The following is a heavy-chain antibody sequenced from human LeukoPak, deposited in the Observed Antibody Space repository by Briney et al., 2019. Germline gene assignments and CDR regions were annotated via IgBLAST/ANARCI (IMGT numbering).Heavy chain of an antibody. Sequence: SETLSLTCTVSGGSISSRPYCWGWIRQPPGKGLEWLGNFYYSGSTYYKPSLKSRVTISVDTSKNQISLKLSSVTAADTAVYYCARLVVSSWYHEVLLGRDYWGQGTLVTVSS. CDR3: ARLVVSSWYHEVLLGRDY. V-gene: IGHV4-39*01. D-gene: IGHD6-13*01. CDR1: GGSISSRPYC. J-gene: IGHJ4*02. CDR2: FYYSGST.